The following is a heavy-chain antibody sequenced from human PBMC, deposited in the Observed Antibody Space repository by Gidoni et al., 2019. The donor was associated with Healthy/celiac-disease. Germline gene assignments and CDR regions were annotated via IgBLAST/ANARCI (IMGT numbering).Heavy chain of an antibody. V-gene: IGHV3-21*01. Sequence: EVQLVESGGGLVKPGGSLRLSCAASGFTFSSYSMNLVRQAPGKGLEWVSSISSSSSYIYYADSVKGRFTISRDNAKNSLYLQMNSLRAEDTAVYYCARDRGRLMVYAPPNYYYGMDVWGQGTTVTVSS. CDR1: GFTFSSYS. CDR3: ARDRGRLMVYAPPNYYYGMDV. D-gene: IGHD2-8*01. CDR2: ISSSSSYI. J-gene: IGHJ6*02.